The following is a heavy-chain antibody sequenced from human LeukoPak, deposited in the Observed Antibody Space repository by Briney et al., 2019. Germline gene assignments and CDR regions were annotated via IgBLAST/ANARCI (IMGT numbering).Heavy chain of an antibody. J-gene: IGHJ4*02. CDR3: AKDSCSSTRCYCAFDY. Sequence: GGSLRLSCPASGFTFSSYAMSWVRQAPGKGLEWVSAISGSGGSTYYADSVKGRFTISRDNSKNTLYLQMNSLRAEDTAVYYRAKDSCSSTRCYCAFDYWAQGPLVTVSS. D-gene: IGHD2-2*01. CDR2: ISGSGGST. V-gene: IGHV3-23*01. CDR1: GFTFSSYA.